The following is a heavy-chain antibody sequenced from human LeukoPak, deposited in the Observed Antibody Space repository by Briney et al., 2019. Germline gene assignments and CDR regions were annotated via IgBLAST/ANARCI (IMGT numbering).Heavy chain of an antibody. CDR2: INHSGST. V-gene: IGHV4-34*01. J-gene: IGHJ4*02. D-gene: IGHD3-10*01. CDR1: GGSFSGYY. CDR3: ARGGNTMVRGVIDY. Sequence: PSETLSLTCAVYGGSFSGYYWSWIRQPPGKGLEWIGEINHSGSTNYNPSLKSRVTISVDTSKNQFSLKLSSVTAADTAVYYCARGGNTMVRGVIDYWGQGTLVTVSS.